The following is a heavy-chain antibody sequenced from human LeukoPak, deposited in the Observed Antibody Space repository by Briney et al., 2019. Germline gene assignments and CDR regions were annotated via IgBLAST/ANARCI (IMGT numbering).Heavy chain of an antibody. V-gene: IGHV1-46*01. J-gene: IGHJ4*02. CDR1: GGTFSSYA. D-gene: IGHD2/OR15-2a*01. Sequence: GSSVKVSCKASGGTFSSYAISWVRQAPGQGLEWMGIINPSGGSASYAQKFQGRVTMTRDTSTRTVYMELSSLRSEDTAVYYCARALSEYLDYWGQGTLVTVSS. CDR3: ARALSEYLDY. CDR2: INPSGGSA.